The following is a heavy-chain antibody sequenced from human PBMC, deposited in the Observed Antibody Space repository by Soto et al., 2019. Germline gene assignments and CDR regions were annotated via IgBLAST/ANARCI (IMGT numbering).Heavy chain of an antibody. Sequence: GSLRLSCAASGFTFNNYAVTWVRQAPGRGLEWVSGISGGGDSTYYADSVKGRFTISRDNSKNMLYLQMNSLRAEDTAVYYCAKDRQWLASFDYWGQGALVTVSS. CDR2: ISGGGDST. V-gene: IGHV3-23*01. CDR3: AKDRQWLASFDY. D-gene: IGHD6-19*01. J-gene: IGHJ4*02. CDR1: GFTFNNYA.